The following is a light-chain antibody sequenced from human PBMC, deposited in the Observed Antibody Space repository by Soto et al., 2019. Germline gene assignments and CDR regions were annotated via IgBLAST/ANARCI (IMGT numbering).Light chain of an antibody. CDR2: DVS. Sequence: QSALTQPASVSGSPGQSITISCTGTSSDVGGYNYVSWYQQHPGKAPKLMIYDVSSRPSGVSNRFSGSKSGNTASLTISGLQAEDEADYYCSSYTSSSTLFGGGTKVTAL. V-gene: IGLV2-14*01. CDR3: SSYTSSSTL. CDR1: SSDVGGYNY. J-gene: IGLJ2*01.